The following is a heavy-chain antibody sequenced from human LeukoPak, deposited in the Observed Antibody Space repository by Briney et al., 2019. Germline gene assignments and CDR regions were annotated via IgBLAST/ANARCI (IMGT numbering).Heavy chain of an antibody. CDR3: ARTGYYYDSNPMDV. V-gene: IGHV4-39*07. J-gene: IGHJ6*03. D-gene: IGHD3-22*01. Sequence: PSETLSLTCTVSGGSITNSNYYWGWIRQPPGKGLEWIGTLSHSGYTYYNPSLKSRVTISVDTSKNQFSLKLSSVTAADTAVYYCARTGYYYDSNPMDVWGKGTTVTVSS. CDR1: GGSITNSNYY. CDR2: LSHSGYT.